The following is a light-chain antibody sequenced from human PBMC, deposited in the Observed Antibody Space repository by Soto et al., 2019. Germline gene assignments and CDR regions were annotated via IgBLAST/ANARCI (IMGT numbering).Light chain of an antibody. J-gene: IGKJ4*01. Sequence: EIVMTQSPATLSVSPGERATLSCRASQSVSSNLAWYQQKPGQAPRLLIYGASTRATGIPARFSGSGSGTDFILTISSLEPEDFAVYYCQQRSNWPLTFGGGTKVDIK. CDR1: QSVSSN. CDR2: GAS. V-gene: IGKV3-11*01. CDR3: QQRSNWPLT.